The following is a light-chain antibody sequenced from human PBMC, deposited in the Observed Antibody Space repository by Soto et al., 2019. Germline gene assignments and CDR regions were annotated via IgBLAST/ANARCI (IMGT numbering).Light chain of an antibody. CDR2: GAS. CDR1: QTISNTF. J-gene: IGKJ1*01. Sequence: EIVLTQSPGTLSLSPGERATLSCRASQTISNTFLAWYQQRPGQAPRLLIYGASGRAAGIPDRFSGSGSGTDFTLSISRLDPEDFAVYYCQQYGSSPSFGQGTKVDIK. V-gene: IGKV3-20*01. CDR3: QQYGSSPS.